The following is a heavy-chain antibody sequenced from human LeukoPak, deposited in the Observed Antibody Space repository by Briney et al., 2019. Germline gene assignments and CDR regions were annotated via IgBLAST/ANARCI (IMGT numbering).Heavy chain of an antibody. V-gene: IGHV1-69*05. Sequence: SVKVSCKASGGTFSSYAISWVRQAPGQGLEWMGRIIPIFGTANYAQKFQGRVTITRDTSTSTVYMELSSLRSEDTAVYYCARDLRAVVVSMKFDPWGQGTLVTVSS. CDR2: IIPIFGTA. D-gene: IGHD2-15*01. CDR3: ARDLRAVVVSMKFDP. CDR1: GGTFSSYA. J-gene: IGHJ5*02.